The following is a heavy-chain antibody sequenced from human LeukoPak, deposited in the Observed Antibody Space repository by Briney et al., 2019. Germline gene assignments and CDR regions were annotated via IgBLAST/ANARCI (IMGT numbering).Heavy chain of an antibody. D-gene: IGHD1-26*01. J-gene: IGHJ4*02. CDR2: ISSSSTI. CDR3: ARDRGGSYSAIDY. CDR1: GFTFSKYA. V-gene: IGHV3-69-1*01. Sequence: GGSLRLSCAASGFTFSKYAMSWVRQAPGKGLEWVSFISSSSTIYYADSVKGRFTISRDNAKNSLYLQMNSLRAEDTAVYYCARDRGGSYSAIDYWGQGTLVTVSS.